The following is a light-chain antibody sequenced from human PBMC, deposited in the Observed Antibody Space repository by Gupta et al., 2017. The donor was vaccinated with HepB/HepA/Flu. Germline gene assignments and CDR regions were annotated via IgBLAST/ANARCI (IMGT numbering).Light chain of an antibody. J-gene: IGKJ5*01. Sequence: DIVMTQSTDSLAVSLGERATINCKSSQSVLHSSNNKNYLAWYQQKPGQPPKLLIYWASTRESGVPDRFSGSGSGTDFSLTVSSLQAEDVAVYICHQYYSTPITFGQGTRLEIK. CDR2: WAS. V-gene: IGKV4-1*01. CDR1: QSVLHSSNNKNY. CDR3: HQYYSTPIT.